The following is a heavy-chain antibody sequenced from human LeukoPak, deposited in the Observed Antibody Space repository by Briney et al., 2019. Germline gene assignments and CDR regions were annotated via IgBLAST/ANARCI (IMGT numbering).Heavy chain of an antibody. CDR1: GGSISSYY. J-gene: IGHJ3*02. CDR2: IYTSGST. CDR3: AISSGSYSYGAFDI. D-gene: IGHD1-26*01. V-gene: IGHV4-4*07. Sequence: SETLSLTCTVSGGSISSYYWSWIRQPAGKGLEWIGRIYTSGSTNYNPSLKSRVTMSVDTSKNQISLKLSSVTAADTAVYYCAISSGSYSYGAFDIWGQGTMVTVSS.